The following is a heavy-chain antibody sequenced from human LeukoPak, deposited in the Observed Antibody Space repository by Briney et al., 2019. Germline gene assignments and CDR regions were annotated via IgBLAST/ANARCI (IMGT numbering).Heavy chain of an antibody. Sequence: GVPLRLLCGACILPLAMHGARHAPGSGLGWVSLISGDGLSTFYADSVKGRFSISRDNSKNSLYLEMNSLRTEDAAMYYCAKESGKFDYWGQGNLVAVSS. J-gene: IGHJ4*02. CDR1: ILPLA. V-gene: IGHV3-43*02. CDR3: AKESGKFDY. CDR2: ISGDGLST.